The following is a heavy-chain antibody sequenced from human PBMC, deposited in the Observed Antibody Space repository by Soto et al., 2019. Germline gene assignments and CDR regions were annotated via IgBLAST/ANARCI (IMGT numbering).Heavy chain of an antibody. J-gene: IGHJ4*02. CDR3: ARDLGGWPDY. Sequence: QVQLVQSGAEVKKPGASVKVSCKASGYTFTSYAIHWVRQAPGQRLEWMGWINAGNGNTKYSQKFQDRVTITRDTSASTAYMELSSLRSDDTAVYYCARDLGGWPDYWGQGTLVTVSS. V-gene: IGHV1-3*01. CDR2: INAGNGNT. D-gene: IGHD6-19*01. CDR1: GYTFTSYA.